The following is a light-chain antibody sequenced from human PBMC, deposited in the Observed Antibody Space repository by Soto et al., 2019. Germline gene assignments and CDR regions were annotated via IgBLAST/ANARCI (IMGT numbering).Light chain of an antibody. CDR3: AAWDDSLNGPHVV. Sequence: QSALTQPPSASGTPGQRVTISCSGSSSNIGSNTVNWYQQLPGTAPKLLIYSNNQRPSGVPDRFSGSKSGTSASLAISGLQSEDEADYYCAAWDDSLNGPHVVFGGGTKVNVL. V-gene: IGLV1-44*01. CDR1: SSNIGSNT. CDR2: SNN. J-gene: IGLJ2*01.